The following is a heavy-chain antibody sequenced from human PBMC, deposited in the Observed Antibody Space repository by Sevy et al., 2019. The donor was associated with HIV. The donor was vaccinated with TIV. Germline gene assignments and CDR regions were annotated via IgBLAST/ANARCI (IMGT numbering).Heavy chain of an antibody. CDR2: ISYDGSNE. J-gene: IGHJ5*02. CDR3: AKDLAYNTQWLRNFFDP. CDR1: GFTFSNYG. V-gene: IGHV3-30*18. D-gene: IGHD6-19*01. Sequence: GGSLRLSCTASGFTFSNYGMHWVRQAPGRGLEWVAVISYDGSNEYYRDSARGRFTISRDNSKNTLFMQMNSLRPEDTAVYYCAKDLAYNTQWLRNFFDPWGQGTLVTVSS.